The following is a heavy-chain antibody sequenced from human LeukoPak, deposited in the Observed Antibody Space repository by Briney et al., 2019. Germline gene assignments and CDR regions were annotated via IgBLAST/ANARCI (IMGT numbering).Heavy chain of an antibody. CDR1: GGSFSGYY. D-gene: IGHD4-11*01. Sequence: SETLSLTCAVYGGSFSGYYWSWIRQPPGKGLEWIGEINHSGSTNYNPSLKSRVTISVDTSKNQFSLKLSSVTAADTAVYYCARGVYSNHWQFDYWGQGTLVNVFS. CDR3: ARGVYSNHWQFDY. J-gene: IGHJ4*02. V-gene: IGHV4-34*01. CDR2: INHSGST.